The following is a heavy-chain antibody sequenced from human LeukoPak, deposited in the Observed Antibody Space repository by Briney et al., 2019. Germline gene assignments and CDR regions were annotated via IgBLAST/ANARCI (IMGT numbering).Heavy chain of an antibody. CDR3: ARETWGHRYSSSWYSR. V-gene: IGHV3-48*01. CDR2: ISSSSSTI. J-gene: IGHJ4*02. CDR1: GFTFSSYS. D-gene: IGHD6-13*01. Sequence: QPGGSLRLSCAASGFTFSSYSMNWVRQAPGKGLEWVSYISSSSSTIYYADSVKGRFTISRDNAKNSLYLQMNSLRAEDTAVYYCARETWGHRYSSSWYSRWGQGTLVTVSS.